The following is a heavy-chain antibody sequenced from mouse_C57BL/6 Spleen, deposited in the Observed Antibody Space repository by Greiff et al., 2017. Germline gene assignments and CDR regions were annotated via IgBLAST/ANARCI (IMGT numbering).Heavy chain of an antibody. D-gene: IGHD2-1*01. J-gene: IGHJ2*01. Sequence: QVQLQQPGAELVRPGSSVKLSCKASGYTFTSYWMGWVKQRPGQGLEWIGNIYPSDSETHYNQKFKDKATLTVDKSSSTAYMQLSSLTSEDSAVYYCARDGNSFDYWGQGTTLTVSS. CDR2: IYPSDSET. V-gene: IGHV1-61*01. CDR3: ARDGNSFDY. CDR1: GYTFTSYW.